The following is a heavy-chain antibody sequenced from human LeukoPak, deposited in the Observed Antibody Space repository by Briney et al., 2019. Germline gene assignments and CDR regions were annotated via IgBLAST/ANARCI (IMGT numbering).Heavy chain of an antibody. CDR2: ISGSGGST. D-gene: IGHD3-22*01. Sequence: GGSLRLSCAASGFTFSTYAMSWVRQAPGKGLEWVSAISGSGGSTYYADSVKGRFTISRDNSKNTLYLQMNSLRAEDTAVYYCAKDENYYDSSGYYFFDYWGQGTLVTVSS. CDR3: AKDENYYDSSGYYFFDY. V-gene: IGHV3-23*01. J-gene: IGHJ4*02. CDR1: GFTFSTYA.